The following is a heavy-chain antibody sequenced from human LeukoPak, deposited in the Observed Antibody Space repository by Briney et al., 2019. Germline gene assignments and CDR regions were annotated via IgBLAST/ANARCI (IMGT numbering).Heavy chain of an antibody. V-gene: IGHV3-23*01. CDR1: GFTFSSYA. CDR3: AKVAFYDYGRDAFDI. D-gene: IGHD4-17*01. Sequence: GGSLRLSFAASGFTFSSYAMSWVRQAPGKGLEWVSAISGSGGGTYYADSVKGRFTISRDNPKNTLYLQTNSLRAEDTAVYYCAKVAFYDYGRDAFDIWGQGTMVTVSS. J-gene: IGHJ3*02. CDR2: ISGSGGGT.